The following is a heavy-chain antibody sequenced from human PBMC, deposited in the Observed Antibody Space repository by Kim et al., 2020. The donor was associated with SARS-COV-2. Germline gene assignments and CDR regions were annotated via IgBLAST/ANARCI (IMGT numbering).Heavy chain of an antibody. CDR3: ARDLGVGARDVDWFDP. Sequence: SVKVSCKASGGTFSSYAISWVRQAPGQGLEWMGGIIPIFGTANYAQKFQGRVTITADESTSTAYMELSSLRSEDTAVYYCARDLGVGARDVDWFDPWGQGTLVTVSS. CDR2: IIPIFGTA. V-gene: IGHV1-69*13. J-gene: IGHJ5*02. D-gene: IGHD1-26*01. CDR1: GGTFSSYA.